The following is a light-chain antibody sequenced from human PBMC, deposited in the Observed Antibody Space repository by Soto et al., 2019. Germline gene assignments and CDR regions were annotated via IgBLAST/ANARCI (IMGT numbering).Light chain of an antibody. CDR1: QSVSSSY. Sequence: EIVLTHSPGTLSLSPWEIATLSCRASQSVSSSYLAWYQQKPGQAPRLLIYGASSRATGIPARFSGSGSGTEFTLTISSLQSEDFAVYYCQQRSKWPITIGQGTRLEIK. V-gene: IGKV3D-20*02. CDR3: QQRSKWPIT. CDR2: GAS. J-gene: IGKJ5*01.